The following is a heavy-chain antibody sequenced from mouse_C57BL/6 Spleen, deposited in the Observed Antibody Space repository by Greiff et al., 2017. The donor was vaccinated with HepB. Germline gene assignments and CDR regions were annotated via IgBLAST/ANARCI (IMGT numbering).Heavy chain of an antibody. J-gene: IGHJ1*03. D-gene: IGHD1-1*01. CDR2: IDPETGGT. V-gene: IGHV1-15*01. CDR1: GYTFTDYE. Sequence: QVQLQQSGAELVRPGASVTLSCKASGYTFTDYEMHWVKQTPVHGLEWIGAIDPETGGTAYNQKFKGKAILTADKSSRPAYMELRSLTSEDSAVYYCTRFTTVVATDFDVWGTGTTVTVSS. CDR3: TRFTTVVATDFDV.